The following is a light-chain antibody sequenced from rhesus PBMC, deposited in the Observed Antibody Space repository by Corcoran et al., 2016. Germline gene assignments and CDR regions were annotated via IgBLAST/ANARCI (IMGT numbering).Light chain of an antibody. V-gene: IGKV3-42*03. Sequence: EIVMTQSPATLSLSPGERATLSCRASQWVSSSLAWYQQKPGQAPRLLIYGASSRATGIPDRFSGSGSGTEFTLTISSLEPEDFAVYYFQHYSNWIFTCGPGNKLDIK. CDR1: QWVSSS. J-gene: IGKJ3*01. CDR3: QHYSNWIFT. CDR2: GAS.